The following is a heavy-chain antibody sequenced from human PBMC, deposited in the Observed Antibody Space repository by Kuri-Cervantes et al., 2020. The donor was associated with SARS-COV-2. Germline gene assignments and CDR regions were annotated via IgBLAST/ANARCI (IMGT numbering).Heavy chain of an antibody. V-gene: IGHV3-53*05. CDR2: IYSGGST. D-gene: IGHD3-22*01. Sequence: GESLKISCAASGFTVSSNYMSWVRQAPGKGLEWVSVIYSGGSTYYADSVKGRFTISRDKAKNTLYLQMNSLRAEDTAVYYCVRERLGQYHYDTSGYPFDYWGRGTLVTVSS. J-gene: IGHJ4*02. CDR3: VRERLGQYHYDTSGYPFDY. CDR1: GFTVSSNY.